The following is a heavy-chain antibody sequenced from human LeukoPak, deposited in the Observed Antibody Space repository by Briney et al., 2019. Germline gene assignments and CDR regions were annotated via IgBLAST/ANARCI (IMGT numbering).Heavy chain of an antibody. CDR1: GFTFSSYG. Sequence: GGSLRLSCAASGFTFSSYGMHWVRQAPGKGLEWVAVISYDGSNKYYADSVKGRFTISRDNSKNTLYLQMNSLRAEDTAVYYCAKALTGYSSGWYDYWGQGTLVTVSS. CDR2: ISYDGSNK. V-gene: IGHV3-30*18. CDR3: AKALTGYSSGWYDY. D-gene: IGHD6-19*01. J-gene: IGHJ4*02.